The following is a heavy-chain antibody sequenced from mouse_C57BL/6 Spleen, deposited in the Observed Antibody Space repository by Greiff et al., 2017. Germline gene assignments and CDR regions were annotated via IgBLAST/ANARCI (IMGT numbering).Heavy chain of an antibody. D-gene: IGHD1-1*01. Sequence: EVKLQESGAELVRPGASVKLSCTASGFNIKDDYMHWVKQRPEQGLEWIGWIDPENGDTEYASKFQGKATITADTSSNTAYLQLSSLTSEDTAVYYCNTDCGSIGDYWGQGTPLTVSS. CDR2: IDPENGDT. CDR1: GFNIKDDY. CDR3: NTDCGSIGDY. V-gene: IGHV14-4*01. J-gene: IGHJ2*01.